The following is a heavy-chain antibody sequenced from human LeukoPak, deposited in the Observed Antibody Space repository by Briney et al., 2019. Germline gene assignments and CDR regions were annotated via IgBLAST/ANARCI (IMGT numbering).Heavy chain of an antibody. CDR3: ASRMGGSGTRWYYYMDV. V-gene: IGHV1-46*01. CDR2: INPSGGST. J-gene: IGHJ6*03. Sequence: GASVKVSCKASGYTFTSYYMHWVRQAPGQGLEWMGIINPSGGSTSYAQKFQGRVTMTRDMSTSTVYMELSSLRSEDTAVYYCASRMGGSGTRWYYYMDVWGKGTTVTVSS. CDR1: GYTFTSYY. D-gene: IGHD3-10*01.